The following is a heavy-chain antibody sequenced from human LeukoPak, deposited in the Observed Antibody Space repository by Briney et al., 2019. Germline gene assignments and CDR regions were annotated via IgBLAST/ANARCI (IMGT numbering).Heavy chain of an antibody. Sequence: GGSLRLSSAASGFTFSSYGKHWVRQAPGKGLEWVAFIRFDGSTKYYADSVKGRFTISRDNSKNTLYLQMNSPTAEDTAVYYWAGVVATTTSYNWIDPWGQGTLVTVSS. CDR3: AGVVATTTSYNWIDP. CDR1: GFTFSSYG. D-gene: IGHD5-12*01. V-gene: IGHV3-30*02. CDR2: IRFDGSTK. J-gene: IGHJ5*02.